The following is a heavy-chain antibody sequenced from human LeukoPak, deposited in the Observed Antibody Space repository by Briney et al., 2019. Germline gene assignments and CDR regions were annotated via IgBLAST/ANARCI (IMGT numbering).Heavy chain of an antibody. J-gene: IGHJ6*03. V-gene: IGHV4-59*01. Sequence: AETLSLTCSVSGGSIRDFYWTWIRQPPGKGLEWMGYVYHSGSTNYSPSLRGRVFMSVDTFRRQFSPKLPSVTLDDQGVYYCARLGDEIAVSGLKYYPYSHTDVWGRGTTVAVSS. CDR2: VYHSGST. CDR3: ARLGDEIAVSGLKYYPYSHTDV. D-gene: IGHD6-19*01. CDR1: GGSIRDFY.